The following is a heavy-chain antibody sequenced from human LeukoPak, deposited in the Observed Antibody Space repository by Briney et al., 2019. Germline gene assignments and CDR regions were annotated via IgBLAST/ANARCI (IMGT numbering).Heavy chain of an antibody. Sequence: SETLSLTCTVSGGSISRYYWSWLRQPPGKGLEWIGYIYYSGSTNYNPSLKCRVTISVDTSKNQFSLKLSSVTAADTAVYYRARNPFQWCSGGSCFWFDPWGQGTLVTLSS. CDR3: ARNPFQWCSGGSCFWFDP. J-gene: IGHJ5*02. CDR1: GGSISRYY. CDR2: IYYSGST. V-gene: IGHV4-59*01. D-gene: IGHD2-15*01.